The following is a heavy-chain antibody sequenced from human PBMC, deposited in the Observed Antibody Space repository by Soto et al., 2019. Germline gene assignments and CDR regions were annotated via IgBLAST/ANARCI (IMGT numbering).Heavy chain of an antibody. V-gene: IGHV3-74*01. CDR2: IKGDVSST. CDR1: GFTFSNYW. Sequence: AGGSLRLSCAASGFTFSNYWMHWVRQVPGKGPVWVSRIKGDVSSTNYADSVKGRFTISRDNAKSTLYLQMNSLRAEDTAVYYCARGAGGYYYMDVWGKGTTVTVSS. D-gene: IGHD3-10*01. CDR3: ARGAGGYYYMDV. J-gene: IGHJ6*03.